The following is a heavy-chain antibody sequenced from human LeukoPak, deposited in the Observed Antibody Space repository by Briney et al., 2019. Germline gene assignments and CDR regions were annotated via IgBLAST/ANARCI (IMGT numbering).Heavy chain of an antibody. CDR3: AKDPGNNNWSYWYFDI. CDR1: GFTFSSYE. V-gene: IGHV3-48*03. CDR2: ISISGSTI. Sequence: QPGRSLSLSCAASGFTFSSYEMNWVRQAPGKGLEWVSFISISGSTIYYADSVKGRFTISRDNAKNSLYLQMNSLRAEDTAVYYCAKDPGNNNWSYWYFDIWGRGTLVSVSS. J-gene: IGHJ2*01. D-gene: IGHD1-1*01.